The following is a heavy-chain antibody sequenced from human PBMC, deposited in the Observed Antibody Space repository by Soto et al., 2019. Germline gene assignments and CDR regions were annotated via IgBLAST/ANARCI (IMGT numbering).Heavy chain of an antibody. CDR3: TRHRPGPQHYFDY. V-gene: IGHV3-74*01. CDR1: GFTFSSDW. Sequence: GGSLRLSCAASGFTFSSDWLHWVRQPPGKGPEWVSRINTDGTGTSYADSVKGRFTISRDNARNTLYLQMNNLRAEDTAIYYCTRHRPGPQHYFDYWGQGNMVTV. CDR2: INTDGTGT. D-gene: IGHD6-6*01. J-gene: IGHJ4*02.